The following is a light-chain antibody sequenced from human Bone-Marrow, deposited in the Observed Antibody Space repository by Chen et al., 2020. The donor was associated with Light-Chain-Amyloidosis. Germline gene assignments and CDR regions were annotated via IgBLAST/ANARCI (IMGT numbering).Light chain of an antibody. J-gene: IGLJ3*02. V-gene: IGLV1-44*01. Sequence: QAVLTQLPSASGTPGQRVSISCSGSRSNIGSNTVTWYQQLPGSAPKLLIYSNNQRPSGVPDRFSGSKSGTSASLAISGLQSEDEADYYCAAWDDSLNGWVFGGGTKLTVL. CDR1: RSNIGSNT. CDR3: AAWDDSLNGWV. CDR2: SNN.